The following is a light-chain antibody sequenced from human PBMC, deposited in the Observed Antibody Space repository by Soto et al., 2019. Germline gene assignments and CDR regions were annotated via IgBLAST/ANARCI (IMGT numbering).Light chain of an antibody. Sequence: IQMTQSPSNLSGSVGDTVTLTCRASQTISSWLAWYQQKPGKAPKLLIYKASTLKSGVPSRFSGSGSGTEFTLTISSLQSDDFATYYCQHYNSYSEAFGQGTKVDIK. V-gene: IGKV1-5*03. J-gene: IGKJ1*01. CDR2: KAS. CDR3: QHYNSYSEA. CDR1: QTISSW.